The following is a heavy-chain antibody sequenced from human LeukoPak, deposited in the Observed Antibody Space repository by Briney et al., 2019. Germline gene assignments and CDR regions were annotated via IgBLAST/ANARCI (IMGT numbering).Heavy chain of an antibody. CDR1: GFTFSSYG. V-gene: IGHV3-30*02. CDR2: IRYDGSNK. Sequence: GGSLRLSCAASGFTFSSYGMHWVRQAPGKGLEWVAFIRYDGSNKYYADSVKGRFTISRDNSKNTLYLQMNSLRAEDTAVYYCAKDLYSGYDRLFDYWGQGTLVTVSS. D-gene: IGHD5-12*01. J-gene: IGHJ4*02. CDR3: AKDLYSGYDRLFDY.